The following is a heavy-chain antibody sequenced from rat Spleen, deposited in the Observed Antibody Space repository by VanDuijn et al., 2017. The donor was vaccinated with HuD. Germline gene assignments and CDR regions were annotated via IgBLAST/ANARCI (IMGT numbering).Heavy chain of an antibody. CDR3: ARSYGGYTSNWFPY. J-gene: IGHJ3*01. CDR2: IWGDGST. Sequence: QVQLKESGPGLVQPSQTLSLTCTVSGFSLISYAVNWVRQPPGKGLEWMGGIWGDGSTDYTSALKSRLSISRDTSKSQVFLKMNILQTDDTVIYFCARSYGGYTSNWFPYWGQGTLVTVSS. CDR1: GFSLISYA. D-gene: IGHD1-11*01. V-gene: IGHV2-15*01.